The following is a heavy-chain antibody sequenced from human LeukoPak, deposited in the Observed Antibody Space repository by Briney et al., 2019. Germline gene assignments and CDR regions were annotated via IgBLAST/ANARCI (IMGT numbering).Heavy chain of an antibody. V-gene: IGHV3-30*14. CDR1: GFTFSSYA. D-gene: IGHD6-6*01. CDR3: ARERTASSDYYYYGMDV. CDR2: ISYDGSNK. J-gene: IGHJ6*04. Sequence: GGSLRLSCAASGFTFSSYAMHWVRQAPGKGLEWVAVISYDGSNKYYADSVKGRFTISRDNSKNTLYLQMNSLRVEDTAVYYCARERTASSDYYYYGMDVWGKGTTVTVSS.